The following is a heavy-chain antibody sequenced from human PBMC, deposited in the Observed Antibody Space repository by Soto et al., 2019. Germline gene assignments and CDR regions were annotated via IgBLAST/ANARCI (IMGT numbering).Heavy chain of an antibody. Sequence: SVKVSCKASGYTFTNFGLSWVRQAPGQGLEWMGRIITIIGIANYAQKFQGRVTMTADKSTSTAYMELSSLRSEDTALYYCARDPLYCSSTSCPSPWGQGTLVTVSS. CDR3: ARDPLYCSSTSCPSP. J-gene: IGHJ5*02. CDR2: IITIIGIA. D-gene: IGHD2-2*01. V-gene: IGHV1-69*04. CDR1: GYTFTNFG.